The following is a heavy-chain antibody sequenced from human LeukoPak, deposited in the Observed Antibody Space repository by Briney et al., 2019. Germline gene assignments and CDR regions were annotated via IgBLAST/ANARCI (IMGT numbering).Heavy chain of an antibody. Sequence: SETLSLTCTVSGGSISSYYWSWIRQPPGKGLEWIGYIYYSGSTNYNPSLKSRVTISVDTSKNQFSLKLSSVTAADTAVYYCARGGEYYDSSGYYVQDYYYGMDVWGQGTTVTVSS. D-gene: IGHD3-22*01. V-gene: IGHV4-59*08. CDR3: ARGGEYYDSSGYYVQDYYYGMDV. J-gene: IGHJ6*02. CDR1: GGSISSYY. CDR2: IYYSGST.